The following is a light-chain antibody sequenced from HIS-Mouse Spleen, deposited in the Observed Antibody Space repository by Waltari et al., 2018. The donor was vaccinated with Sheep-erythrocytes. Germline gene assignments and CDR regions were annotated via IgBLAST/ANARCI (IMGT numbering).Light chain of an antibody. CDR2: RAS. CDR1: QGIRSQ. V-gene: IGKV1-12*01. Sequence: DIKMTQSPSSVSASVGDRFTITYRASQGIRSQLAWYQQKPGKDPKLLIYRASSLQSGVQSRVSGIGSGTDFTLTISSLQPEDFATYYCQQANSFPITFGQGTRLEIK. CDR3: QQANSFPIT. J-gene: IGKJ5*01.